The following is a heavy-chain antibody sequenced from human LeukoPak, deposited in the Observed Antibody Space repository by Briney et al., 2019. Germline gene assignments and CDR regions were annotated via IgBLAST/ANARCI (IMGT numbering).Heavy chain of an antibody. V-gene: IGHV3-23*01. J-gene: IGHJ4*02. CDR3: ARWDSSGYPFDY. CDR1: GFTFSSYA. D-gene: IGHD3-22*01. Sequence: GGSLRLSCAASGFTFSSYAMSWVRQAPGKGLEWVSVISGSGGSTYSAESVKGRFTISRDNAKNSLYLQMNSLRAEDTAVYYCARWDSSGYPFDYWGQGTLVTVSS. CDR2: ISGSGGST.